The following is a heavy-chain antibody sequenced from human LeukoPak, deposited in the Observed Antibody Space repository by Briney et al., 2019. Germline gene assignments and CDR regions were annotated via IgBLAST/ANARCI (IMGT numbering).Heavy chain of an antibody. J-gene: IGHJ4*02. CDR3: AKNRGYCSSTSCFQMFDY. CDR2: IRYDGSNK. CDR1: GFTFTCCW. D-gene: IGHD2-2*01. V-gene: IGHV3-30*02. Sequence: GGSLRLSCAASGFTFTCCWMSWVRQTPGKGLEWVAFIRYDGSNKYFPDSVKGRFTISRDNSKNTLYLQMNSLRAEDTAVYYCAKNRGYCSSTSCFQMFDYWGQGTLVTVSS.